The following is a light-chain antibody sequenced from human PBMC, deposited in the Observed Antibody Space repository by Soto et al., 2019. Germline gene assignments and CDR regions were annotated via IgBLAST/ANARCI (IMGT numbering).Light chain of an antibody. CDR2: DAS. CDR3: QPYNSYSPWT. CDR1: QSISSW. J-gene: IGKJ1*01. Sequence: DIQMTQSPSTLSASVGDRVTITCRASQSISSWLAWYQQKPGKAPKLLIYDASSLESGVPSRFSGSGSGTEFTLTISSLQPDDFATYYCQPYNSYSPWTFGQGTKVDIK. V-gene: IGKV1-5*01.